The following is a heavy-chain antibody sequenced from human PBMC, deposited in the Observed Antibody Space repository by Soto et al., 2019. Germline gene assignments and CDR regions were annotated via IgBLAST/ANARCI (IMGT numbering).Heavy chain of an antibody. D-gene: IGHD2-2*01. CDR3: ARGYCSSTTCPPGY. CDR1: GYSFTGYS. V-gene: IGHV1-2*02. Sequence: ASVKVSCKASGYSFTGYSMHWVRQAPGQGLEWMGWINPNNGYTNYAQKFQDRVTMTRDTSTSTAYMELRSLRSDDTAVYYCARGYCSSTTCPPGYWGQGTLVTVSS. J-gene: IGHJ4*02. CDR2: INPNNGYT.